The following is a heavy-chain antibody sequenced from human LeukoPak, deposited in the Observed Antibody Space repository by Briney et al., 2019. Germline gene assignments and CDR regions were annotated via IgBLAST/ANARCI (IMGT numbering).Heavy chain of an antibody. CDR2: ICHSGSS. J-gene: IGHJ5*02. V-gene: IGHV4-38-2*02. D-gene: IGHD2-15*01. CDR1: DYSVSSIHC. CDR3: ASGPGRSCSGGTCPNWFDP. Sequence: SETLSLTCTVSDYSVSSIHCWGWIRQPPGKGLEWIGTICHSGSSYYNPSLKSRVTISLDTSKKQFSLRLSSVTAADTAVYYCASGPGRSCSGGTCPNWFDPWGQGTLVTVSS.